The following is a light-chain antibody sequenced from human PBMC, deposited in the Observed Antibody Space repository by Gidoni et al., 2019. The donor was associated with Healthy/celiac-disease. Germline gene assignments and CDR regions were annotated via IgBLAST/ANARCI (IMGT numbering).Light chain of an antibody. CDR3: QQSYSTPT. Sequence: DNQMTQSPSSLSASVGDRVPITCRASQSISSYLNWYQQKPGKAPKLLIYAASSLQSGVPSRFSGSGSGTDFTLTISSLQPEDFATYYCQQSYSTPTFXQXTKLEIK. CDR2: AAS. V-gene: IGKV1-39*01. J-gene: IGKJ2*01. CDR1: QSISSY.